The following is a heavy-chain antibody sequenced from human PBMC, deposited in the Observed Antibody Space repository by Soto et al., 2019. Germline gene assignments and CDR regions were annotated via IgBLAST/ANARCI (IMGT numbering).Heavy chain of an antibody. CDR2: ISSSGSTI. Sequence: GGSLRLSCAASGFTFSGYEMNWVRQAPGKGLEWVSYISSSGSTIYYADSVKGRFTISRDNAKNSLYLQMNSLRAEDTAVYYCATRSGGGGAFDFWGQGTMVTVSS. D-gene: IGHD3-10*01. J-gene: IGHJ3*01. V-gene: IGHV3-48*03. CDR1: GFTFSGYE. CDR3: ATRSGGGGAFDF.